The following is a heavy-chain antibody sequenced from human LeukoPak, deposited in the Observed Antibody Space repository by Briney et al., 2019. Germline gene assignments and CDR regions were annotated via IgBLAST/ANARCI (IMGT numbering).Heavy chain of an antibody. V-gene: IGHV1-69*05. CDR1: GGTFSSYG. Sequence: SVKVSCKASGGTFSSYGISWVRQAPGQGLEWMGRIIPIYGTANYAQKFQGRATIATDESTSTVYMELSSLRSEDTAVYYCARDVGLDNDFWSGDMDVWGKGTTVIVSS. CDR2: IIPIYGTA. CDR3: ARDVGLDNDFWSGDMDV. D-gene: IGHD3-3*01. J-gene: IGHJ6*03.